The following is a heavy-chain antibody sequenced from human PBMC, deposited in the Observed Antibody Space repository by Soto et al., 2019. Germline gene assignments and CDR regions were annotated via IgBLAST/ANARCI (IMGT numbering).Heavy chain of an antibody. D-gene: IGHD4-4*01. CDR2: IIPIFGTA. V-gene: IGHV1-69*13. J-gene: IGHJ4*02. CDR3: ARGTEGYSYRIRFDY. Sequence: SVKVSCKASGGTFSSYAISWVRQAPGQGLEWMGGIIPIFGTANYAQKFQGRVTITADESTSTAYMELSSLRSEETAVYYCARGTEGYSYRIRFDYWGQGTLVTVSS. CDR1: GGTFSSYA.